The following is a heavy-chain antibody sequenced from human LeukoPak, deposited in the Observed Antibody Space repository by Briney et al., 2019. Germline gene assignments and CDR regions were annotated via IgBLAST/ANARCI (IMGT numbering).Heavy chain of an antibody. CDR3: ARGKAGPTDYYYYMDV. CDR2: IYYSGST. Sequence: PSETLSLTCTVSDGSISSGDYYWSWIRQPPGKGLEWIGYIYYSGSTYYNPSLKSRVTISVDTSKNQFSLKLSSVTAADTAVYYCARGKAGPTDYYYYMDVWGKGTTVTVS. V-gene: IGHV4-30-4*08. D-gene: IGHD4-17*01. J-gene: IGHJ6*03. CDR1: DGSISSGDYY.